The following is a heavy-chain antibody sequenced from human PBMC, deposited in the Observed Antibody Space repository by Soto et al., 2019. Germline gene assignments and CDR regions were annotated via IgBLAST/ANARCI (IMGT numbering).Heavy chain of an antibody. D-gene: IGHD6-13*01. J-gene: IGHJ3*02. CDR2: ISYDVSNK. V-gene: IGHV3-30-3*01. Sequence: QVQLVESGGGVVQPGRSLRLSCAASGFTFSSYAMHWVRQAPGKGLEWVAIISYDVSNKYYADSVKGRFTISRDNSKNALYLQMNGLRAEDTAVYYCASSREQQLWAHAFDIWGQGTMVTVSS. CDR1: GFTFSSYA. CDR3: ASSREQQLWAHAFDI.